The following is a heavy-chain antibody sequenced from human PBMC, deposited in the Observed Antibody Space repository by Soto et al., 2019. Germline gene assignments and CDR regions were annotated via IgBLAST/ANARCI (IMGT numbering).Heavy chain of an antibody. V-gene: IGHV1-24*01. Sequence: ASVTVSCTVSGSTLTELSMHWVRQAPGKGLEWMGGFDPEDGETIYAQKFQGRVTMTEDTSTDTAYMELSSLRSEGTAVYYCATVLSGSYYNWFDPWGQGTLVTVSS. CDR3: ATVLSGSYYNWFDP. CDR1: GSTLTELS. J-gene: IGHJ5*02. CDR2: FDPEDGET. D-gene: IGHD1-26*01.